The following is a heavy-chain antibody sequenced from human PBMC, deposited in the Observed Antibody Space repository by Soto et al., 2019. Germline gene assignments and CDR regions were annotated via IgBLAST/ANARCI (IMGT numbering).Heavy chain of an antibody. V-gene: IGHV3-23*01. Sequence: PGGSLRLSCAASGLTFRSCAMSWVRQAPGMGLEWVSTISGGGGGTYYADSVKGRFTISRDNSKNTLYLQMNSLRAEDTAVYYCAKARGASTAYDFDYWGQGIPVTVS. J-gene: IGHJ4*02. CDR1: GLTFRSCA. CDR2: ISGGGGGT. CDR3: AKARGASTAYDFDY. D-gene: IGHD5-12*01.